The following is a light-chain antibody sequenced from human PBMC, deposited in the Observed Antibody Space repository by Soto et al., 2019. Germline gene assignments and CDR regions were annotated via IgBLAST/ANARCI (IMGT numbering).Light chain of an antibody. CDR1: SSNIGAGYD. CDR3: QSYDSSLSAL. CDR2: GNS. Sequence: QSVLTQPPSVSGAPGQRVTISCTGSSSNIGAGYDEHWYQQLPGTAPKLLIYGNSNRPSGVPDRFSGSKSGTSASLAITGLQAEDEADYYCQSYDSSLSALFGTGTKVTVL. J-gene: IGLJ1*01. V-gene: IGLV1-40*01.